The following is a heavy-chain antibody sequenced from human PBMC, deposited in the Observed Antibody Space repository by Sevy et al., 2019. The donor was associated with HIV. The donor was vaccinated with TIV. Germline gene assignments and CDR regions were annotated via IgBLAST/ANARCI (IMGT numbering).Heavy chain of an antibody. D-gene: IGHD3-3*01. J-gene: IGHJ6*02. CDR2: FDPEDGET. V-gene: IGHV1-24*01. Sequence: ASVKVSCKVSGYTLTELSMHWVRQAPGKGLEWMGGFDPEDGETIYAQKFQGRVTMTEDTSTDTAYMELSSLRSEDTAVYYCATLITIFGVVLKREYGMGVGGQGPTVTVSS. CDR1: GYTLTELS. CDR3: ATLITIFGVVLKREYGMGV.